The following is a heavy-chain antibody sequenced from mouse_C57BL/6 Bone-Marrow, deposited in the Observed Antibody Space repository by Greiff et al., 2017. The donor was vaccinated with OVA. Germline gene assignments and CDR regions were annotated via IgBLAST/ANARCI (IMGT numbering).Heavy chain of an antibody. CDR1: GYTFTDYN. D-gene: IGHD1-1*01. V-gene: IGHV1-18*01. CDR3: ARYYGSSYVYAMDY. Sequence: EVQLQESGPELVKPGASVKIPCKASGYTFTDYNMDWVKQSHGKSLEWIGDINPNNGGTIYNQKFKGKATLTVDKSSSTAYMELRSLTSEDTAVYYCARYYGSSYVYAMDYWGQGTSVTVSS. J-gene: IGHJ4*01. CDR2: INPNNGGT.